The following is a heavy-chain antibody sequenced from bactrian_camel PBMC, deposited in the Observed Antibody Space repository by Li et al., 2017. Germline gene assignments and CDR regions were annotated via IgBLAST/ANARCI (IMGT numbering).Heavy chain of an antibody. J-gene: IGHJ4*01. CDR1: GDTASSVC. D-gene: IGHD2*01. CDR3: AADAVNLQMARWYTY. V-gene: IGHV3S1*01. CDR2: IEDDGTT. Sequence: HVQLVESGGGSVHAGGSLRLSCVASGDTASSVCMAWFRQAPGKRLEWVSAIEDDGTTYHAAPVKGRFTTSRDNAENTLYLQMNDLKIEDTAEYYCAADAVNLQMARWYTYWGQGTQVTVS.